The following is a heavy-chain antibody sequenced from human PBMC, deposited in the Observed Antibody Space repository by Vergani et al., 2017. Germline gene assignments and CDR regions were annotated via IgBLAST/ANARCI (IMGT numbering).Heavy chain of an antibody. Sequence: ELQLVESGGGLVQPGGSLRLSCAASGFTFSSYAMSWVRQVPGKGLEWVAGISGSGGNTYYANSVKGRFTISRDNAKNTLYRKMNSLRADDTAVYYCAKGVYCRSTSCYEGRGYYYGMGVWGQGTTVTFSS. CDR1: GFTFSSYA. J-gene: IGHJ6*02. D-gene: IGHD2-2*01. CDR2: ISGSGGNT. V-gene: IGHV3-23*04. CDR3: AKGVYCRSTSCYEGRGYYYGMGV.